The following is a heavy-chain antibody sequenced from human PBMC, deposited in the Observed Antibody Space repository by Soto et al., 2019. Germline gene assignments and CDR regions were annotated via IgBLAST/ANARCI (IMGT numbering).Heavy chain of an antibody. CDR3: ARHLTYCSAGSCYSDFPYYGMDV. CDR2: IFYSGST. J-gene: IGHJ6*02. V-gene: IGHV4-39*01. CDR1: GGSISSSSYS. Sequence: QLQLQESGPGLVKPSETLSLTSTVSGGSISSSSYSWGWVRQPPGKGLEWIGSIFYSGSTYYNPSLKMRVTIPVDTSKNQFSLKLSSVTAADTAVYYCARHLTYCSAGSCYSDFPYYGMDVWGQGTTVTVSS. D-gene: IGHD2-15*01.